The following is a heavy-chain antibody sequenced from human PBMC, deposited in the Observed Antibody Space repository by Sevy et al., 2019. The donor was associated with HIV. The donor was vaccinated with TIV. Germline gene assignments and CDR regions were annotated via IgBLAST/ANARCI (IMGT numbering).Heavy chain of an antibody. Sequence: GGSLRLSCAASGFTFSSYAMHWVRQAPGKGLEWVAVISYDGINKYYADSVKGRFTISGDNSKNTLYLQMNSLRTEDTAVYYCARDGITIFGVVIEGMDVWGQGTTVTVSS. D-gene: IGHD3-3*01. V-gene: IGHV3-30*04. CDR3: ARDGITIFGVVIEGMDV. J-gene: IGHJ6*02. CDR2: ISYDGINK. CDR1: GFTFSSYA.